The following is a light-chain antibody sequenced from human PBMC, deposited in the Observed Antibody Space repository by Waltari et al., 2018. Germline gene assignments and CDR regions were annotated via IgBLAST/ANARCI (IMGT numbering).Light chain of an antibody. Sequence: QSVLTQPPSVSGTSGQTITIPCSGSNSNIASNFAYWSQQLPGAPPRLLIYRNDQRPSGIPDRFSGSKSGTSASLAISGLRSDDEGDYFCSTWNNDLGGFVLFGEGTRLTVL. CDR3: STWNNDLGGFVL. V-gene: IGLV1-47*01. CDR2: RND. J-gene: IGLJ2*01. CDR1: NSNIASNF.